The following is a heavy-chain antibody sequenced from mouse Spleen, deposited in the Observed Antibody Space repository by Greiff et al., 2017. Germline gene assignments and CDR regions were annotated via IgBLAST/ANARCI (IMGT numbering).Heavy chain of an antibody. J-gene: IGHJ4*01. CDR3: ARVDYDVLYYAMDY. CDR2: IDPSDSET. CDR1: GYTFTSYW. V-gene: IGHV1-52*01. Sequence: QVQLKQPGAELVRPGSSVKLSCKASGYTFTSYWMHWVKQRPIQGLEWIGNIDPSDSETHYNQKFKDKATLTVDKSSSTAYMQLSSLTSEDSAVYYCARVDYDVLYYAMDYWGQGTSVTVSS. D-gene: IGHD2-4*01.